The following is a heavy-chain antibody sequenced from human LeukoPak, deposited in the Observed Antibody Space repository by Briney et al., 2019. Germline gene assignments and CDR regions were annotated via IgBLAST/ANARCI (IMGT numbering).Heavy chain of an antibody. CDR1: GYTFTGYY. D-gene: IGHD4-17*01. V-gene: IGHV1-2*02. J-gene: IGHJ6*02. Sequence: ASVKVSCKASGYTFTGYYMHWVRQAPGQGLEWMGWINPNTGVTNYAQKFQGKVTLTRDTSIITAYMELTRLRSDDTAMYYCARDRTTVTTGYYGMDVWGQGTTLTVSS. CDR3: ARDRTTVTTGYYGMDV. CDR2: INPNTGVT.